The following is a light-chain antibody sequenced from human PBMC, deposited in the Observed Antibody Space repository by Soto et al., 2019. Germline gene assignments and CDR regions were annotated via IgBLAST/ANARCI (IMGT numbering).Light chain of an antibody. J-gene: IGKJ1*01. V-gene: IGKV3-15*01. CDR3: QQCDDWPRT. CDR2: GAS. CDR1: QAVNTR. Sequence: EIVLTQSPATLSSFPGDRVTLSCRASQAVNTRLAWYQHKPGQAPRLLIHGASIRATGVPARFSGSGSGTEFTLTISSLQSEDFAVYYCQQCDDWPRTFGQGTKVDIK.